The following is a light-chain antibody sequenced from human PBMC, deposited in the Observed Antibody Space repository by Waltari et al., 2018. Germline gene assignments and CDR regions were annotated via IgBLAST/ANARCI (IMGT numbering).Light chain of an antibody. Sequence: DIQMTQSPSTLSASVGARFTTPCRASQSISNWLAWYQQKPGKAPKLLIYKASTLESGVPSRFSGSGSGTEFTLTISSLQPDDFATYYCQQYNSYSLLTFGGGTKVEIK. CDR3: QQYNSYSLLT. J-gene: IGKJ4*01. CDR2: KAS. CDR1: QSISNW. V-gene: IGKV1-5*03.